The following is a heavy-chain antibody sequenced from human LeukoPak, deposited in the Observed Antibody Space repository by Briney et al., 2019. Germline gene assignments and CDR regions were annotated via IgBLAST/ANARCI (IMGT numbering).Heavy chain of an antibody. D-gene: IGHD6-13*01. CDR3: ARQSPLAAAGTFDY. CDR1: GGSIGSYY. J-gene: IGHJ4*02. CDR2: IYYTGST. V-gene: IGHV4-59*01. Sequence: SETLSLTCTVSGGSIGSYYWSWIRQPPGKGLEWIGYIYYTGSTNYNPSLRSRVTISVDTSKNQFSLRVRSVTAADTAIYYCARQSPLAAAGTFDYWGQGTLVTVSS.